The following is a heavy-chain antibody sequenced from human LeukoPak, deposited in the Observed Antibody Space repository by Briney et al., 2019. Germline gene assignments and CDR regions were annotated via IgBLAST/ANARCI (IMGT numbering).Heavy chain of an antibody. D-gene: IGHD5-24*01. J-gene: IGHJ6*03. CDR3: ARVRGDVERYHYYYMDL. V-gene: IGHV1-18*01. CDR2: ISAYNDNT. Sequence: GASVKVSCKASGYIFSSYGISWVRRAPGQGLEWMGWISAYNDNTHYAQSFQGRVTMTRDTSASTAYMELGSLRSDDTALYYCARVRGDVERYHYYYMDLWGDGSTVTVSS. CDR1: GYIFSSYG.